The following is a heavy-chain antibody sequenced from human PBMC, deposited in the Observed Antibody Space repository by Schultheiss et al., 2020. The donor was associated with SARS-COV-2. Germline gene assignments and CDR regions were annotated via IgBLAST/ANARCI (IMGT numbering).Heavy chain of an antibody. CDR2: IFSDDEK. Sequence: ETLSLTCAVYGGSFSGYYWSWIRQPPGKALEWLAHIFSDDEKSYSTSLRSRLTISKDPSKSQVVLAMTNIDPVDTATYFCAHWTYYGSGRNWFDPWGQGTLVTVSS. J-gene: IGHJ5*02. CDR1: GGSFSGYYW. D-gene: IGHD3-10*01. CDR3: AHWTYYGSGRNWFDP. V-gene: IGHV2-26*01.